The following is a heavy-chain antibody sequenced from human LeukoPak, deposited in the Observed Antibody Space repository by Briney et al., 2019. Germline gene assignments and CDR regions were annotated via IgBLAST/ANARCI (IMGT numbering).Heavy chain of an antibody. Sequence: PSETLSLTCTVSGGSINSYYWSWIRQPAGKGLEWIGHIYTSGSTNHNPSLKSRVTMSVDTSKNQFSLKLSSVTAADTAMYYCARDGSIVGGTFDYWGQGTLVTVSS. CDR3: ARDGSIVGGTFDY. CDR1: GGSINSYY. V-gene: IGHV4-4*07. D-gene: IGHD1-26*01. CDR2: IYTSGST. J-gene: IGHJ4*02.